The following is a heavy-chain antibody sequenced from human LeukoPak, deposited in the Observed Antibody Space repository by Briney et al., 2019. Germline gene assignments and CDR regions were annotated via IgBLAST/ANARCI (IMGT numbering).Heavy chain of an antibody. V-gene: IGHV3-7*01. J-gene: IGHJ4*02. Sequence: SGGSLRLSCAASGFTFSSYGMHWVRQAPGKGLEWVANINQGGSETYYVDSVKGRFTISRDNAKNSLYLQMNSLRAEDTAVYYCARGGLYHYSGTSGDYWDQGTLVTVSS. CDR1: GFTFSSYG. CDR3: ARGGLYHYSGTSGDY. D-gene: IGHD1-26*01. CDR2: INQGGSET.